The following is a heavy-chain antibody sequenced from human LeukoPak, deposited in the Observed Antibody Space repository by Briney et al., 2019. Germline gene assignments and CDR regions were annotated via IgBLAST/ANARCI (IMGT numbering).Heavy chain of an antibody. CDR1: GGSFSGNS. D-gene: IGHD6-13*01. J-gene: IGHJ3*02. CDR3: AREKRVYSSSWQRWFDI. Sequence: SETLSLTCAVYGGSFSGNSWRWIRQSPGKGLEWIGEINHSGSTNYNPSLKSRVTISVDTSKNQFSLKLSSVTAADTAVYYCAREKRVYSSSWQRWFDIWGQGTMVTVSS. CDR2: INHSGST. V-gene: IGHV4-34*01.